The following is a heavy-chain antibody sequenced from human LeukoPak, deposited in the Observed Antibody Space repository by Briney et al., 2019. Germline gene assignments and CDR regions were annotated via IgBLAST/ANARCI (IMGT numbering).Heavy chain of an antibody. D-gene: IGHD3-10*01. Sequence: GASVKVSCKASGGTFSSYAISWVRQAPGQGLEWMGGIIPIFGTANYAQKFQGRVTITADESTSTAYMELSSLRSEDTAVYYCAGGSETYYHYYYMDVWGKGTTVTISS. CDR3: AGGSETYYHYYYMDV. V-gene: IGHV1-69*13. CDR2: IIPIFGTA. J-gene: IGHJ6*03. CDR1: GGTFSSYA.